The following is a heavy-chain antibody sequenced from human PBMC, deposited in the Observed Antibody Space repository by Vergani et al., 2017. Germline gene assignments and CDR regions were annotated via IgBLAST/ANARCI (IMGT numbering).Heavy chain of an antibody. D-gene: IGHD6-19*01. V-gene: IGHV3-30*19. J-gene: IGHJ4*02. CDR3: ARDSGSGWFDY. Sequence: QVQLVESGGGVVQPGRSLRLSCAASGFTFSSYGMHWVRQAPGKGLEWVAVISYDGSNKYYADSVKGRFTISRDNSKNTLYLQMNSLRAEDTAVYYCARDSGSGWFDYWGQGTLVTVSS. CDR2: ISYDGSNK. CDR1: GFTFSSYG.